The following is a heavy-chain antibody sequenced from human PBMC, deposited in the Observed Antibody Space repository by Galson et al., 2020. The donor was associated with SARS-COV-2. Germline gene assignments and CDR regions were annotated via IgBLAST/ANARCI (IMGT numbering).Heavy chain of an antibody. CDR2: IWYDGSNK. V-gene: IGHV3-33*01. D-gene: IGHD1-26*01. CDR1: GFTFSSYG. CDR3: ARPRSGSYYGSFDY. J-gene: IGHJ4*02. Sequence: GESLKISCAASGFTFSSYGMHWVRQAPGKGLEWVAVIWYDGSNKYYADSVKGRFTISRDNSKNTLYLQMNSLRAEDTAVYYCARPRSGSYYGSFDYWGQGTLVTVSS.